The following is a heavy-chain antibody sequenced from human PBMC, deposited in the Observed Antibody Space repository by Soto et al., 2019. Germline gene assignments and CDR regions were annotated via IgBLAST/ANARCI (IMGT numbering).Heavy chain of an antibody. D-gene: IGHD6-13*01. Sequence: SVKVSCKASGGTFSSYAISWVRQAPGQGLEWMGGIIPIFGTANYAQKFQGRVTITADESTSTAYMELSSLRSEDTAVYYCASEISGRESSSWKYTFDYWGQGTLVTVSS. CDR3: ASEISGRESSSWKYTFDY. CDR2: IIPIFGTA. J-gene: IGHJ4*02. V-gene: IGHV1-69*13. CDR1: GGTFSSYA.